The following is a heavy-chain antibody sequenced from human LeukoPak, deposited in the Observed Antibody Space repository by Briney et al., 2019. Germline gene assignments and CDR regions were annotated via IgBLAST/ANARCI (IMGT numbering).Heavy chain of an antibody. J-gene: IGHJ4*02. CDR2: ITPILSIA. Sequence: SVNLSCKASGGTFSSDANRWVWHAPGPGLDLMGRITPILSIANYAQKFQGRVTITADKSTSTAYMELSGLRSEVTAVYYCARDQAPSGYSTVDYWGQGTLVTVSS. D-gene: IGHD4-23*01. V-gene: IGHV1-69*04. CDR3: ARDQAPSGYSTVDY. CDR1: GGTFSSDA.